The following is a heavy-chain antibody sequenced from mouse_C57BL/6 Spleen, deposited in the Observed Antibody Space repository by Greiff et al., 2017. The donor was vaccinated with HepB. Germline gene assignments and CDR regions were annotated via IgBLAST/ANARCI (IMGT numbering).Heavy chain of an antibody. Sequence: QVQLQQPGAELVRPGSSVKLSCKASGYTFTSYWMDWVKQRPGQGLEWIGNIYPSDSETHYNQKFKDKATLTVDKSSSTAYMQRSSLTSEDSAVYYGARSSGNFLYYFDYWGQGTTLTVSS. V-gene: IGHV1-61*01. CDR1: GYTFTSYW. J-gene: IGHJ2*01. CDR3: ARSSGNFLYYFDY. CDR2: IYPSDSET. D-gene: IGHD2-1*01.